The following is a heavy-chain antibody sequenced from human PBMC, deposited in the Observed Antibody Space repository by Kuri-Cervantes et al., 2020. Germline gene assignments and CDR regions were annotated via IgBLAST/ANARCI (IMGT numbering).Heavy chain of an antibody. CDR1: GYTFTSYY. CDR3: ARGIRVKLMDV. J-gene: IGHJ6*02. CDR2: INPSGGST. D-gene: IGHD3-10*01. Sequence: ASVKVSCKASGYTFTSYYIHWVRQAPGQGLEWTGIINPSGGSTNYAQKFQGRVTMTRDTSTSTVYMELSSLRSEDTAVYYCARGIRVKLMDVWGQGTTVTVSS. V-gene: IGHV1-46*01.